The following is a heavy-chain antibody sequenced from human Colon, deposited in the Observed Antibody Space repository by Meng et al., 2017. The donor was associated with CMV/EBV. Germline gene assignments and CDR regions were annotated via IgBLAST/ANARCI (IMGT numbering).Heavy chain of an antibody. D-gene: IGHD3-9*01. CDR3: ASLLVVPASNYDY. Sequence: GGSLRLSCEASGFTFSNGWMSWVRQAPGKGLEWVGRIKRQKDGETTDYSAPVKGRFTISRHDTKNTVYLEMNSLRAEDTAVYYCASLLVVPASNYDYWGRGTLVTVSS. CDR2: IKRQKDGETT. V-gene: IGHV3-15*01. CDR1: GFTFSNGW. J-gene: IGHJ4*02.